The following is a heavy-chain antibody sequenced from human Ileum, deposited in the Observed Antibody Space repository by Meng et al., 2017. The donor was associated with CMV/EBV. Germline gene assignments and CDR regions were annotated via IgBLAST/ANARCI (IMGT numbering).Heavy chain of an antibody. CDR2: IFHVGGT. V-gene: IGHV4-34*01. D-gene: IGHD2-15*01. CDR1: DESSSSYF. J-gene: IGHJ4*02. Sequence: QVKRHQWGAGLLTPSETLSLSCGVYDESSSSYFWTWIRQPPGKGLEWIGEIFHVGGTSYNPSLEGRATISVDTSKKQFSLKLSSVTAADTAVYYCARGTSQAWELLHYWGQGTLVTVSS. CDR3: ARGTSQAWELLHY.